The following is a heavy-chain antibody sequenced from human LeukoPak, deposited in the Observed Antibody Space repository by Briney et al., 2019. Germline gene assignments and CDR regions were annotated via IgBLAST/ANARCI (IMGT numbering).Heavy chain of an antibody. J-gene: IGHJ3*02. CDR1: GFTFSNYG. V-gene: IGHV3-33*01. Sequence: GRSLRLSCAASGFTFSNYGMHWVRQAPGKGLEWVAVIWFDGSNKYYADFVKGRFTISRDNSKSTLYLQLNSLRAEDTAVYYCARGGGDDAFDIWGQGTMVTVSS. D-gene: IGHD3-10*01. CDR3: ARGGGDDAFDI. CDR2: IWFDGSNK.